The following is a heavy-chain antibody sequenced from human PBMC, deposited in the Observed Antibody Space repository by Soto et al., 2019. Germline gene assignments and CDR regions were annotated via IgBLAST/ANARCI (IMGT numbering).Heavy chain of an antibody. V-gene: IGHV4-59*01. Sequence: QVQLQESGPGLVKPSETLSLTCTVSGGSISSYYWSWIRQPPGKGLEWIGYIYDSGSTNYNPSLKSRVTISVDTSKNQFSLQLTSVTAADTAVYYCAAPPRYWSQGTLVTVSS. CDR3: AAPPRY. D-gene: IGHD6-6*01. CDR2: IYDSGST. J-gene: IGHJ4*02. CDR1: GGSISSYY.